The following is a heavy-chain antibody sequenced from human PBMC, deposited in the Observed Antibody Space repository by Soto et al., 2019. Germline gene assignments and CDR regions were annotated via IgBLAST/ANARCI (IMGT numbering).Heavy chain of an antibody. CDR2: ISYDGSNK. CDR3: ATSITIFGVAVT. CDR1: GFTFSSYG. D-gene: IGHD3-3*01. J-gene: IGHJ5*02. V-gene: IGHV3-30*03. Sequence: GGSLRLSCAASGFTFSSYGMHWVRQAPGKGLEWVAVISYDGSNKYYADSVKGRFTISRDNSKNTLYLQMNSLRAEDTAVYYCATSITIFGVAVTWGQGTLVTVSS.